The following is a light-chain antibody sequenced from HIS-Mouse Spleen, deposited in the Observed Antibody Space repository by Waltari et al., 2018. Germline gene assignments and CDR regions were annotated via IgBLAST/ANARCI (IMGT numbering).Light chain of an antibody. V-gene: IGLV6-57*02. CDR1: SGSIASNY. Sequence: NFMLTQPHSVSESPGKTVTISCPGSSGSIASNYVQWYQQRPGSAPTTVIYEDNQRPSGVPDRFSGSIDSSSNSASLTSSGLKTEDEADYYCQSYDSSNHVVFGGGTKLTVL. CDR2: EDN. CDR3: QSYDSSNHVV. J-gene: IGLJ2*01.